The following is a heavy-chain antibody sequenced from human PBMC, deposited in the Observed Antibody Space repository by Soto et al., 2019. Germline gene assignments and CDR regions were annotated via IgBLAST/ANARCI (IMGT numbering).Heavy chain of an antibody. CDR2: ISGSGGST. J-gene: IGHJ4*02. V-gene: IGHV3-23*01. D-gene: IGHD6-13*01. CDR3: AKDRIAAAGTPYFDY. CDR1: GFTFSSYA. Sequence: GGSLRLSCAASGFTFSSYAMSWVRQAPGKGLEWVSAISGSGGSTYYADSVKGRFTISRDNSKNTRYVQMNSLRAEDTAVYYCAKDRIAAAGTPYFDYWGQGTLVTVSS.